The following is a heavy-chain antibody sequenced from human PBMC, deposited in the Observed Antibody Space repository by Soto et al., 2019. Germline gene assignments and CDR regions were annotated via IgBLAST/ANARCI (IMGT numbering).Heavy chain of an antibody. D-gene: IGHD3-10*01. Sequence: SETLSLTCTVYGGSFIGYYWNWIRQPPGKGLEWIGEINQSGSTNYNPSLKSRVTISLDTSKNQFCLNLTSVTAADTAVYFCARGRGGLDVWGQGTTVTVSS. CDR1: GGSFIGYY. CDR3: ARGRGGLDV. V-gene: IGHV4-34*01. J-gene: IGHJ6*02. CDR2: INQSGST.